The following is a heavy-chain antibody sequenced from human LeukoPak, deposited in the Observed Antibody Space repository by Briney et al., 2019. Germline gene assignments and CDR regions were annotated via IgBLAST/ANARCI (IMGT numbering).Heavy chain of an antibody. CDR2: ISGSGGST. D-gene: IGHD4-11*01. CDR3: ARDAQRGFDYSNSLEY. V-gene: IGHV3-23*01. CDR1: GFIFSSYA. Sequence: GGSLRLSCAASGFIFSSYAMSWVRQAPGKGLEWVATISGSGGSTYYADSVKGRFTISRDNSQNTLFLQMNSLRAEDTAMYYCARDAQRGFDYSNSLEYWGHGTLVTVSS. J-gene: IGHJ4*01.